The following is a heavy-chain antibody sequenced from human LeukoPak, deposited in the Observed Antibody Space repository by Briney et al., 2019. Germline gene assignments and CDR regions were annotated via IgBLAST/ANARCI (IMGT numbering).Heavy chain of an antibody. J-gene: IGHJ4*02. V-gene: IGHV1-69*13. CDR3: ARDAGLLRFDY. Sequence: GASVKVSCKASGGTFSSYAISWVRQAPGQGLEWMGGIIPIFGTANYAQKFQGRVTTTADESTSTAYMELSSLRSEDTAVYYCARDAGLLRFDYWGQGTLVTVSS. D-gene: IGHD3-22*01. CDR2: IIPIFGTA. CDR1: GGTFSSYA.